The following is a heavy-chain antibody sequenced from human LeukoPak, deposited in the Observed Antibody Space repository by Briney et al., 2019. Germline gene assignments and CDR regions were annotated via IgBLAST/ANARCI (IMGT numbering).Heavy chain of an antibody. Sequence: PGGSLRLSCAASGFTFSSYSMNWVRQAPGKGLEWVSSITSSGTYIYYADSLKGRFTISRDNAKNSLYLQMNSLRAEDTAVYYCARDRGMVRGVIDYWGQGTLVTVSS. CDR3: ARDRGMVRGVIDY. CDR2: ITSSGTYI. J-gene: IGHJ4*02. V-gene: IGHV3-21*01. D-gene: IGHD3-10*01. CDR1: GFTFSSYS.